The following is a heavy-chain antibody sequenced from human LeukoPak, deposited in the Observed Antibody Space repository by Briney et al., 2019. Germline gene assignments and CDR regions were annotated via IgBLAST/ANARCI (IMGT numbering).Heavy chain of an antibody. CDR3: ARDLDYGGNSNFDY. CDR1: GFTFSSYW. D-gene: IGHD4-23*01. V-gene: IGHV3-74*01. Sequence: PGGSLRLSCAASGFTFSSYWMHWVRQAPGKGLVWVSRIKSDGSSIRYADSVKGRFTISRDNAKDTLYLQMNSLRAEDTAVYYRARDLDYGGNSNFDYWGQGTLVTVSS. CDR2: IKSDGSSI. J-gene: IGHJ4*02.